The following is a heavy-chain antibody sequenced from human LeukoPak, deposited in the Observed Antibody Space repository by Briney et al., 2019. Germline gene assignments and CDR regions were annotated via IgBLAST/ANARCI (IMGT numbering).Heavy chain of an antibody. CDR1: GFTFSSYA. V-gene: IGHV4-34*01. CDR2: INHSGST. J-gene: IGHJ4*02. CDR3: ARARGRFFDY. Sequence: GSLRLSCAASGFTFSSYAMSWIRQPPGKGLEWIGEINHSGSTNYNPSLKSRVTISVDTSKNQFSLKLSSVTAADTAVYYCARARGRFFDYWGQGTLVTVSS.